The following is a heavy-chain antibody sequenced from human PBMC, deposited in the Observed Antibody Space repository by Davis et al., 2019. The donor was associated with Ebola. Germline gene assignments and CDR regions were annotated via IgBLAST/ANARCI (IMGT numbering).Heavy chain of an antibody. J-gene: IGHJ6*02. CDR2: ICPILGIA. CDR1: VVTFTSYT. Sequence: SVTLSCKASVVTFTSYTISWVRQAPGQGLEWMGRICPILGIANHAQKFQGRVTITAHKSTSTAYMELSSLRSEDTAVYYCAVRPVLVPAAMPADYYGMDVWGQGTTVTVSS. CDR3: AVRPVLVPAAMPADYYGMDV. V-gene: IGHV1-69*02. D-gene: IGHD2-2*01.